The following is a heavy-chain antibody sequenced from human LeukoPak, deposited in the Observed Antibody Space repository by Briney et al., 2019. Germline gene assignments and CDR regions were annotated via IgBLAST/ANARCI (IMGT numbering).Heavy chain of an antibody. CDR3: ARAPPLYSSSTSCYQDY. CDR2: ISSSGSTI. CDR1: GFTFSDYY. D-gene: IGHD2-2*01. Sequence: GGFLRLACADSGFTFSDYYMSWIRQAPGKGLEWVPYISSSGSTIYYADSVKGRFTISRDNAKNSLYLQMNSLRAEDTAVYYCARAPPLYSSSTSCYQDYWCQGTLVTVSS. V-gene: IGHV3-11*04. J-gene: IGHJ4*02.